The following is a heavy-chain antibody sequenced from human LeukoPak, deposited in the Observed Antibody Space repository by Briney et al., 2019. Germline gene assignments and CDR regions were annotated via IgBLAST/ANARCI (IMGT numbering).Heavy chain of an antibody. Sequence: PGGSLGLSCAASGFTFSSYGMHWVRQAPGKGLEWVTFIRYDGSNKYYADSVKGRFTISRDNSKNTLYLQMNSLRAEDAAVYYCAKGQELLYNYFDYWGQGTLVTVSS. J-gene: IGHJ4*02. CDR1: GFTFSSYG. CDR2: IRYDGSNK. D-gene: IGHD2-2*02. CDR3: AKGQELLYNYFDY. V-gene: IGHV3-30*02.